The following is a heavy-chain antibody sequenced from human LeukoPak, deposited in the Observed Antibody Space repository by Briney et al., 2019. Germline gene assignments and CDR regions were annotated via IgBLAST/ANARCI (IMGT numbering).Heavy chain of an antibody. CDR2: INPNSGGT. CDR3: ARGRGGTVTTNLNWFDP. V-gene: IGHV1-2*02. CDR1: GYTFTGYY. D-gene: IGHD4-17*01. J-gene: IGHJ5*02. Sequence: ASVKVSCKASGYTFTGYYMHWVRQAPGQGLEWMGWINPNSGGTNYAQKFQGRVTMTRDTSISTACMELSRLRSDDTAVYYCARGRGGTVTTNLNWFDPWGQGTLVTVSS.